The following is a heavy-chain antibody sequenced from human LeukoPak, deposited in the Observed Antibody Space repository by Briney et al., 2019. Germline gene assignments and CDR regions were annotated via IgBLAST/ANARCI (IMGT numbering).Heavy chain of an antibody. CDR1: GGSTSSYY. Sequence: SETLSLTCTVSGGSTSSYYWSWIRQPPGKGLEWIGYIYYSGSTNYNPSLKSRVTISVDTSKNQFSLKLSSVTAADTAVYYCARASARQYYYYYYGMDVWGQGTTVTVSS. V-gene: IGHV4-59*01. J-gene: IGHJ6*02. CDR2: IYYSGST. D-gene: IGHD6-6*01. CDR3: ARASARQYYYYYYGMDV.